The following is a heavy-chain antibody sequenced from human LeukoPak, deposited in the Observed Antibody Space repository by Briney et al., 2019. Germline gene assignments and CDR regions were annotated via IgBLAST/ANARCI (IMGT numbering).Heavy chain of an antibody. D-gene: IGHD3-9*01. CDR3: ARGPHRNILTGYELY. CDR1: GYTFTGYY. Sequence: GASVKVSCKASGYTFTGYYMHWVRQAPGQGLEWMGWINPNSGGTNYAQKFQGRVTMTRDTSISTAYMELSRLRSDGTAVYYCARGPHRNILTGYELYWGQGTLVTVSS. CDR2: INPNSGGT. V-gene: IGHV1-2*02. J-gene: IGHJ4*02.